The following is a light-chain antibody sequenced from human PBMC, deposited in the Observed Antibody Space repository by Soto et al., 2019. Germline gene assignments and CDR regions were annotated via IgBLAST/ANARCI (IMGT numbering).Light chain of an antibody. CDR3: QVWDSSSDHFDV. V-gene: IGLV3-21*02. CDR1: NIGSKS. J-gene: IGLJ1*01. Sequence: SYELTQPPSVSVAPGQTARITCGGNNIGSKSVHWYQQKPGQAPVLVVYDDSDRPPGIPERFSGSNSGNTATLTISRVEAGDEADYYCQVWDSSSDHFDVFGTGTQLTVL. CDR2: DDS.